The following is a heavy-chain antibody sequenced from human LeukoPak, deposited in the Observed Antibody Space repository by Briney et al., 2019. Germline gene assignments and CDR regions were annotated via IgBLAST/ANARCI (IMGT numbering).Heavy chain of an antibody. D-gene: IGHD6-19*01. Sequence: PGGSLRLSCAASGFTFSSYGMHWVRQAPGKGLEWVAVISYDGSNKHYADSVKGRFTISRDNSKNTLYLQMNSLRAEDTAVYYCARGGHSSGWYYFDYWGQGTLVTVSS. V-gene: IGHV3-30*03. CDR1: GFTFSSYG. CDR3: ARGGHSSGWYYFDY. CDR2: ISYDGSNK. J-gene: IGHJ4*02.